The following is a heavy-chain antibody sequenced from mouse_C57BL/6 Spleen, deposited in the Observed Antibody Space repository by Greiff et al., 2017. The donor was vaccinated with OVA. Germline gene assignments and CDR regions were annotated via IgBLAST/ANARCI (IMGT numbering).Heavy chain of an antibody. CDR3: AREYYDCDGY. CDR1: GYTFTSYW. V-gene: IGHV1-55*01. Sequence: QVQLQQPGAELVKPGASVKMSCKASGYTFTSYWITWVKQRPGQGLEWIGVIHPGSGSTNYNEKFKSKATLTVDTSSSTAYMQLSSLTSEDSAVYYCAREYYDCDGYWGQGTTLTVSS. D-gene: IGHD2-4*01. J-gene: IGHJ2*01. CDR2: IHPGSGST.